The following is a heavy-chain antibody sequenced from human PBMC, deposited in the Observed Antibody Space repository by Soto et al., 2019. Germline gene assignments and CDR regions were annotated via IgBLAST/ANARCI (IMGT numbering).Heavy chain of an antibody. CDR3: ATRPLYYGDYDSGYYFDY. V-gene: IGHV1-24*01. D-gene: IGHD4-17*01. J-gene: IGHJ4*02. CDR2: FDPEDGET. CDR1: GYTLTELS. Sequence: ASVKVSCKVSGYTLTELSMHWVRQAPGKGLEWMGGFDPEDGETIYAQKFQGRATMTEDTSTDIAYMELSSLRSEDTAVYCCATRPLYYGDYDSGYYFDYWGQGTLVTVSS.